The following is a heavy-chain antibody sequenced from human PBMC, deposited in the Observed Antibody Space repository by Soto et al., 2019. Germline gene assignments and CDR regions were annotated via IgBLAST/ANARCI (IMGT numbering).Heavy chain of an antibody. V-gene: IGHV3-30*18. J-gene: IGHJ4*02. CDR2: TSYDGSNK. CDR1: GLTFSSYG. Sequence: GGSLRLSCAASGLTFSSYGMHWVRQAPGKGLEWVAVTSYDGSNKYYADSVKGRFTISRDNSKNTLYLQMNSLTPEDTAVYYCAKAMNSGKWSYFDYRGQGTRGTVSS. D-gene: IGHD2-15*01. CDR3: AKAMNSGKWSYFDY.